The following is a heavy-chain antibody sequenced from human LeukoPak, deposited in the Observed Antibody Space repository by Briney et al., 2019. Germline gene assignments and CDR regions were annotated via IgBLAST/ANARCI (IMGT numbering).Heavy chain of an antibody. CDR3: AREFNSFLADCSGGQCLFMS. D-gene: IGHD2-15*01. J-gene: IGHJ4*02. CDR1: RFTFNSYW. V-gene: IGHV3-7*01. CDR2: IKQDGSEK. Sequence: GGSLRLSCAASRFTFNSYWMSWVRQAPGKGLEWVGNIKQDGSEKYYVDSVKGRFTISRDNAKNSLYLQMNSLRAEDTAMYYCAREFNSFLADCSGGQCLFMSWGQGILVTVSS.